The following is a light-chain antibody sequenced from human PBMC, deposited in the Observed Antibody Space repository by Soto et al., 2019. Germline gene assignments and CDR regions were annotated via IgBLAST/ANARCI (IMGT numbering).Light chain of an antibody. CDR1: QGFGSN. CDR2: DAS. CDR3: QQRSDWPPGT. J-gene: IGKJ4*01. Sequence: EIVLPQFPAPRSFSPGERATLSSRASQGFGSNLAWYHQKPGQAPRLLIYDASHRATDIPARFSGSGSGTDFTLTISSLEPEDFAVYYCQQRSDWPPGTFGGGTKVEIK. V-gene: IGKV3-11*01.